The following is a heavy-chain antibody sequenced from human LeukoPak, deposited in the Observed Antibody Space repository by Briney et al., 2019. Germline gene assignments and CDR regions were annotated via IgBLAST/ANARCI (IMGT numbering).Heavy chain of an antibody. J-gene: IGHJ4*02. Sequence: PGGSLRLSCAVSGFTVSGNYMSWVRQAPGKGLEWVSLIYSGGTTYYADSVKGRFTISRDNSKNPLYLQMNSPRAEDTAVYYCARRAGGYSHPYDYWGQGTLVTVSS. CDR1: GFTVSGNY. D-gene: IGHD4-23*01. CDR2: IYSGGTT. CDR3: ARRAGGYSHPYDY. V-gene: IGHV3-53*01.